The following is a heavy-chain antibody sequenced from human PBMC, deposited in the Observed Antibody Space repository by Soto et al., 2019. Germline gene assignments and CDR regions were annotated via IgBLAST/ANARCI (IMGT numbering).Heavy chain of an antibody. V-gene: IGHV3-30*03. Sequence: QVQLVESGGGVVKPGRSLRLSCAASGFTFSSYGMHWARQAPGEGLEWLAVISSDGNRKYYADSVKGRFTISRDFSKNTVDLHMNSLRVEDTAVYYFARKGYGGRWSRDYWGQGSLVTVS. CDR2: ISSDGNRK. D-gene: IGHD2-15*01. CDR1: GFTFSSYG. J-gene: IGHJ4*02. CDR3: ARKGYGGRWSRDY.